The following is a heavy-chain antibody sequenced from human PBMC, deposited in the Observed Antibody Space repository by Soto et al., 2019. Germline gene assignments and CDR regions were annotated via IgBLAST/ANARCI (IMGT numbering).Heavy chain of an antibody. J-gene: IGHJ6*02. CDR3: AKDDRYSGYDYSGYYYYYGMDV. CDR1: GFTFSSYG. V-gene: IGHV3-30*18. D-gene: IGHD5-12*01. CDR2: ISYDGSNK. Sequence: GGSLRLSCAASGFTFSSYGMHWVRQAPGKGLERVAVISYDGSNKYYADSVKGRFTISRDNSKNTLYLQMNSLRAEDTAVYYCAKDDRYSGYDYSGYYYYYGMDVWGQGTTVTVSS.